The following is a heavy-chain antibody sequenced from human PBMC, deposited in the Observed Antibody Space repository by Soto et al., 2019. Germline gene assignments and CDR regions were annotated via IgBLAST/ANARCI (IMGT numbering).Heavy chain of an antibody. CDR2: ISGSGGDI. CDR1: GLTFSRAD. CDR3: ATHSWDH. Sequence: EVQLSESGGGLVQPGGSLRLSCAASGLTFSRADLSWVRQAPGKGLEWVSAISGSGGDIHYADSVKGRFTVSRDNPKNTLFLQMSSLGVEDTAIYYCATHSWDHWGQGTLVTVSS. V-gene: IGHV3-23*01. J-gene: IGHJ4*02.